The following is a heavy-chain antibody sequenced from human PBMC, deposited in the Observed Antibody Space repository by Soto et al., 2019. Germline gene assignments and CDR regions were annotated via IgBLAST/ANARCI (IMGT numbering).Heavy chain of an antibody. CDR1: GGTFSSYA. Sequence: QVQLVQSGAEVKKPGSSLKVSCKASGGTFSSYAISWVRQAPGQGLEWMGGIIPIFGTANYAQKFQGRVTITADESTSTAYMELSSLRSEDTAVYYCARGGSSSWYGGVYYYGMDVWGQGTTVTVSS. D-gene: IGHD6-13*01. CDR2: IIPIFGTA. J-gene: IGHJ6*02. V-gene: IGHV1-69*01. CDR3: ARGGSSSWYGGVYYYGMDV.